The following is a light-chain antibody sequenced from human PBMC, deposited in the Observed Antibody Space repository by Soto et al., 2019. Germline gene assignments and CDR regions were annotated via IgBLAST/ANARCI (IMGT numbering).Light chain of an antibody. V-gene: IGKV1-39*01. CDR2: AAS. Sequence: DIQMTQSPSSLSASVGDRVTITCRASQSISSYLNWYQQKPGKAPKLLIYAASSLQSGVPSRFSGSGSGTDFTLTISSLQPEDFATYYCLQHNRTFGQGTKVDIK. J-gene: IGKJ1*01. CDR3: LQHNRT. CDR1: QSISSY.